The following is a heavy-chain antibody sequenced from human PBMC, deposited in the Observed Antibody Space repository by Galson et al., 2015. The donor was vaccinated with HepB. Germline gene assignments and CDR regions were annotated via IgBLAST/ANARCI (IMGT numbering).Heavy chain of an antibody. CDR2: IKEDGSEA. D-gene: IGHD3-10*01. Sequence: LRLSCAGSGFTFNNYWMNWVRQAPGRGLEWLAIIKEDGSEALYGDSVRGRFTISKDIAKTSVHLQMSTLRDEDTAVYYCALGVGWTIDHWGQGTLVSVSS. J-gene: IGHJ5*02. V-gene: IGHV3-7*01. CDR3: ALGVGWTIDH. CDR1: GFTFNNYW.